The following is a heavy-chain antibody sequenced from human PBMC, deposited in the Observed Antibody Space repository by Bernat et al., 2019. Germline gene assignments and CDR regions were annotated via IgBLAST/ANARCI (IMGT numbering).Heavy chain of an antibody. CDR2: SKGDGGTA. CDR3: TSGPGEYFVNGSWYAYVDY. Sequence: EVQLVESGGGLVKPGGSLRLSCAASGFTFSNSCMNWVRQAPGKGLEWVGCSKGDGGTADYAAPVKGRFSISRDDSKNTLYLQMNSLKTADTAMYYCTSGPGEYFVNGSWYAYVDYWGQGTLVTVSS. J-gene: IGHJ4*02. D-gene: IGHD3-9*01. V-gene: IGHV3-15*07. CDR1: GFTFSNSC.